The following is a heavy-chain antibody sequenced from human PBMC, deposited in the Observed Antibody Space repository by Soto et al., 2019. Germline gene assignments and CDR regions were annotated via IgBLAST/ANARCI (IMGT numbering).Heavy chain of an antibody. Sequence: GGSLRLSCAASGFAFQTYTMEWLRQPPGKGLEWVSSITISGNYIYYADSVKGRFTISRDNGRNSVYLQMNSLRAEDTAVYYCAKVGVLRTNFRWFDLWGQGTLITVSS. J-gene: IGHJ5*02. CDR3: AKVGVLRTNFRWFDL. CDR2: ITISGNYI. V-gene: IGHV3-21*01. CDR1: GFAFQTYT. D-gene: IGHD3-10*01.